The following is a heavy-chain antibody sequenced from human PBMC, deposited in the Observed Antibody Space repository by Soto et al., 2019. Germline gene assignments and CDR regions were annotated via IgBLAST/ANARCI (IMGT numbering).Heavy chain of an antibody. D-gene: IGHD1-1*01. V-gene: IGHV4-34*01. CDR2: INHSGST. CDR3: ARGFFLASEARTGLDIMHFDY. Sequence: QVQLQQWGAGLLKPSETLSLTCAVYGGSFSGYYWSWIRQPPGKGLEWIGEINHSGSTNYNPSLKERVSITGDTSKHQLTLTLSSVTAADTAVYYCARGFFLASEARTGLDIMHFDYWGQGTLVTVSS. CDR1: GGSFSGYY. J-gene: IGHJ4*02.